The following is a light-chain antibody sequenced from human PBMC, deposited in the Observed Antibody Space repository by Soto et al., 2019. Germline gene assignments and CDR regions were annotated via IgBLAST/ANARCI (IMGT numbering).Light chain of an antibody. CDR1: SSDVGGYNF. CDR3: SSYAGSNSFVV. CDR2: EVT. Sequence: QSVLTQPPSASGSPGQSVTISCTGTSSDVGGYNFVAWYQQHPGKAPKLMIYEVTKRPSGVPDRFSGSKSGNTASLTVSGLQAEDEAHYDCSSYAGSNSFVVFGGGTKRTVL. V-gene: IGLV2-8*01. J-gene: IGLJ2*01.